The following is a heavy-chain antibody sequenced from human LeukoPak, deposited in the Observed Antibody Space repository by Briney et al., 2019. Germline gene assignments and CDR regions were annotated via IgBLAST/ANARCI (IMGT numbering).Heavy chain of an antibody. V-gene: IGHV4-4*07. CDR3: ARVGVPADRYYYYYGMDV. J-gene: IGHJ6*02. Sequence: SETLSLTCTVSGGSISSYYWSWIRQPAGKGLEWIGRIYTSGSTNYNPSLKSRVTMSVDTSKNQFSLKLSSVTAADTAVYNCARVGVPADRYYYYYGMDVWGQGTTVTVSS. CDR1: GGSISSYY. D-gene: IGHD2-2*01. CDR2: IYTSGST.